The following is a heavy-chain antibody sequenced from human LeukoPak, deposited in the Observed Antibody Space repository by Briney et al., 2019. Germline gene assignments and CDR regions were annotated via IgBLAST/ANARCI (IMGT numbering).Heavy chain of an antibody. J-gene: IGHJ6*03. CDR2: IKQDGSEK. CDR1: GFTVSSNY. V-gene: IGHV3-7*01. D-gene: IGHD1-1*01. CDR3: ASLNWNDVYYYYYYYMDV. Sequence: PGGSLRLSCAASGFTVSSNYMSWVRQAPGKGLEWVANIKQDGSEKYYVDSVKGRFTISRDNAKNSLYLQMNSLRAEDTAVYYCASLNWNDVYYYYYYYMDVWGKGTTVTVSS.